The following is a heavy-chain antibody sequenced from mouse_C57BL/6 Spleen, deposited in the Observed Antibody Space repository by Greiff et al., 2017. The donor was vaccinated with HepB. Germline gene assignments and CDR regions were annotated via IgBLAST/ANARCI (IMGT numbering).Heavy chain of an antibody. CDR3: AISTMITAPWFAY. J-gene: IGHJ3*01. CDR1: GYTFTSYW. Sequence: QVQLQQPGAELVKPGASVKVSCKASGYTFTSYWMHWVKQRPGQGLEWIGRIHPSDSDTNYNQKFKGKATLTVDKSSSTAYMELSSLTSEDSAVYYCAISTMITAPWFAYWGQGTLVTVSA. CDR2: IHPSDSDT. D-gene: IGHD2-4*01. V-gene: IGHV1-74*01.